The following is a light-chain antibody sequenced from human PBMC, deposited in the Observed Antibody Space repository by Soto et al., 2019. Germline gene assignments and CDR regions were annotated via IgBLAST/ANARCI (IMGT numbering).Light chain of an antibody. CDR1: ERISTW. V-gene: IGKV1-5*03. Sequence: GDRVTITCRASERISTWLAWYQQKPGKAPKLLIYGASSLESGVPPRFSGDGSETDFTLTISSLQRDDFGTYYCQQYSRLWSFGQGTKVEIE. J-gene: IGKJ1*01. CDR2: GAS. CDR3: QQYSRLWS.